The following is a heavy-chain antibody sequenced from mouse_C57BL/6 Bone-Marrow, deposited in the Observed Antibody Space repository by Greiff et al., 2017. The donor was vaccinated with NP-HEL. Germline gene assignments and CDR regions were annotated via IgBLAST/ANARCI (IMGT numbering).Heavy chain of an antibody. Sequence: QVQLQQSGAELVKPGASVKISCKASGYAFSSYWMNWVKERPGKGLEWIGKIYPGDGDTKYNGKFKGKATLTADKSSRTAYMQVSSLTSEDSAVYFCARGDYGSSRYGYAMDYWGQGTSVTVSS. CDR1: GYAFSSYW. D-gene: IGHD1-1*01. J-gene: IGHJ4*01. CDR2: IYPGDGDT. CDR3: ARGDYGSSRYGYAMDY. V-gene: IGHV1-80*01.